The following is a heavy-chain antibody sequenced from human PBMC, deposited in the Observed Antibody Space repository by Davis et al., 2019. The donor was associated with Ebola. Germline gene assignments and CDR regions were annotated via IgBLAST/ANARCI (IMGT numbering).Heavy chain of an antibody. V-gene: IGHV3-74*01. CDR2: INSDGSST. CDR3: VRDSGYYSHDY. Sequence: PGGSLRLSCAASGFTFSNYWMHWVRQAPGKGLVWVSRINSDGSSTNYADSVKGRFTISRDNAKNTLYLQMNSLRVEDTAVYYCVRDSGYYSHDYWGHGTLVTVSS. D-gene: IGHD5-12*01. J-gene: IGHJ4*01. CDR1: GFTFSNYW.